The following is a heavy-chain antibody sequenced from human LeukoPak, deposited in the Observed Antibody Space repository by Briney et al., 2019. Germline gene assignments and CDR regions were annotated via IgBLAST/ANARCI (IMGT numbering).Heavy chain of an antibody. Sequence: GGSLRLSCAASGFSFSSYSMNWVCQAPGKGLEWVSSISSTSRSSYIFYAESVKGRFTISRDNAKNSLYLQMNSLRVEDTAVYYCARELYDSSGYYWNDAFDIWGQGTMVTVSS. CDR2: ISSTSRSSYI. CDR3: ARELYDSSGYYWNDAFDI. V-gene: IGHV3-21*06. D-gene: IGHD3-22*01. CDR1: GFSFSSYS. J-gene: IGHJ3*02.